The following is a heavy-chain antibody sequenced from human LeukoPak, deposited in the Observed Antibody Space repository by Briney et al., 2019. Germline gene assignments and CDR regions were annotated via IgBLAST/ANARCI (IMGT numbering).Heavy chain of an antibody. Sequence: SVKVSCKASGDTFSTYAISWVRQAPGQGLEWMGVVFPIFGTAKYEQKFQGRVTMTEDTSTDTAYMELSSLRSEDTAVYYCAREGSTPGDVSFDYWGQGTLVTVSS. V-gene: IGHV1-69*06. J-gene: IGHJ4*02. CDR2: VFPIFGTA. CDR3: AREGSTPGDVSFDY. D-gene: IGHD5/OR15-5a*01. CDR1: GDTFSTYA.